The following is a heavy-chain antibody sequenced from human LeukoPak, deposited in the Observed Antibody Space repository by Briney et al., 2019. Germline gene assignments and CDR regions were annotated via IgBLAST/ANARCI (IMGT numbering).Heavy chain of an antibody. D-gene: IGHD5-24*01. CDR1: GGSFSDYY. CDR3: ARCGGYNYLDDY. Sequence: SETLSLTCAVYGGSFSDYYWTWIRQPPGKGLEWIGEINHSGSTKDNPSLRSRVTISVDTSKNQFSLRLSSVTAADTAVHYCARCGGYNYLDDYWGQGTLVTVSS. CDR2: INHSGST. V-gene: IGHV4-34*01. J-gene: IGHJ4*02.